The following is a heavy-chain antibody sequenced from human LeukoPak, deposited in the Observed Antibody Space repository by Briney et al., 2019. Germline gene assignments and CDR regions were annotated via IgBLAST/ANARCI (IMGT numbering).Heavy chain of an antibody. CDR2: IYHSGST. Sequence: RPSETLSLTCADSGGSISSGGYSWSWIRQPPGKGLEWIGYIYHSGSTYYNPSLKSRVTISVDRSKNQFSLKLSSVTAADTAVYYCARAVHYGSGSYRRTSRFDPWGQGTLVTVSS. D-gene: IGHD3-10*01. CDR1: GGSISSGGYS. V-gene: IGHV4-30-2*01. J-gene: IGHJ5*02. CDR3: ARAVHYGSGSYRRTSRFDP.